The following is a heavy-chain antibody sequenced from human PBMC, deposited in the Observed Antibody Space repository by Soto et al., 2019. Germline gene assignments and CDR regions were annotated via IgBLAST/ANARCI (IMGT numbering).Heavy chain of an antibody. J-gene: IGHJ5*02. CDR2: IIPLFGTV. CDR3: SPWSGYFNWFDP. V-gene: IGHV1-69*12. CDR1: GATFSSYA. D-gene: IGHD3-3*01. Sequence: QVQLVQSGAEVKKPGSSVKVSCKASGATFSSYAITWVRQAPGQGLEWMGGIIPLFGTVNYAQKFQGRVAVTADESTSTACMELSRLRSEDTAGYYCSPWSGYFNWFDPWGQGTLVTVSS.